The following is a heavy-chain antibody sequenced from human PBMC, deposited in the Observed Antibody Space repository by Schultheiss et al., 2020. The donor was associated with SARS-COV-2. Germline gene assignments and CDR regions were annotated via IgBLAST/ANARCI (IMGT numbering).Heavy chain of an antibody. CDR2: ISGSGGST. J-gene: IGHJ4*02. Sequence: GGSLRLSCAASGFTFSSYDMHWVRQATGKGLEWVSAISGSGGSTYYADSVKGRFTISRDNSKNTLYLQMNSLRVEDTAVYYCARDLMSGETVLVAIDYWGQGTLVTVSS. V-gene: IGHV3-23*01. CDR1: GFTFSSYD. CDR3: ARDLMSGETVLVAIDY. D-gene: IGHD2-8*02.